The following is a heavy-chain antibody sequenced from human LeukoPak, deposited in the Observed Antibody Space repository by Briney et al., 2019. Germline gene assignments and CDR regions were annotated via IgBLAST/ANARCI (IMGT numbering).Heavy chain of an antibody. CDR3: ARISYVDAFDI. D-gene: IGHD3-16*01. CDR2: INPNSGGT. Sequence: ASVKVSCKASGGTFSSYAISWVRQAPGQGLEWMGWINPNSGGTNYAQKFQGRVTMTRDTSISTAYMELSRLRSDDTAVYYCARISYVDAFDIWGQGTMVTVSS. J-gene: IGHJ3*02. V-gene: IGHV1-2*02. CDR1: GGTFSSYA.